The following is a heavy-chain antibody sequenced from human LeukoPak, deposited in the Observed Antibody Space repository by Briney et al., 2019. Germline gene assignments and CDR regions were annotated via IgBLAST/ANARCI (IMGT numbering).Heavy chain of an antibody. V-gene: IGHV1-46*01. CDR1: GYTFTSYY. D-gene: IGHD6-13*01. CDR3: ARDRGQLVHGYYFDY. J-gene: IGHJ4*02. CDR2: INPSGGST. Sequence: ASVKVSCKASGYTFTSYYMHWVRQAPGQGLEWMGIINPSGGSTSYAQKFQGRVTMTRDTSTSTVYMELSSLRSEDTAVYYCARDRGQLVHGYYFDYWGQGTMVTVSS.